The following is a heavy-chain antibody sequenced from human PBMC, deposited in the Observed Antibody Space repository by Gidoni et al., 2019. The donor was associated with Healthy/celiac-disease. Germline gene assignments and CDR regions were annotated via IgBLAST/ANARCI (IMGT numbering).Heavy chain of an antibody. J-gene: IGHJ4*02. Sequence: QVQLVQSGAEVKKPGASVKVSCKASGYTFTSYSMHWVRQAPGQGLEWMGIINPSGGSTSYAQKFQGRVTMTRDTSTSTVYMELSSLRSEDTAVYYCASQAFRCSGGSCYPPDYWGQGTLVTVSS. CDR3: ASQAFRCSGGSCYPPDY. D-gene: IGHD2-15*01. CDR2: INPSGGST. V-gene: IGHV1-46*03. CDR1: GYTFTSYS.